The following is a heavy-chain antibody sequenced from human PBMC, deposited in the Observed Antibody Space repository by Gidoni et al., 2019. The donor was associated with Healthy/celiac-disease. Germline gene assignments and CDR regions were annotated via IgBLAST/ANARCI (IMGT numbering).Heavy chain of an antibody. CDR3: ARDPSPRNCSSTSCYGY. CDR1: GFTFSSYS. D-gene: IGHD2-2*01. CDR2: ISSSSSYI. Sequence: EVQLVESGGGLVKPGGSLRLSCAASGFTFSSYSMNWVRQAPGKGLEWVSSISSSSSYIYYADSVKGRFTISRDNAKNSLYLQMNSLRAEDTAVYYCARDPSPRNCSSTSCYGYWGQGTLVTVSS. J-gene: IGHJ4*02. V-gene: IGHV3-21*01.